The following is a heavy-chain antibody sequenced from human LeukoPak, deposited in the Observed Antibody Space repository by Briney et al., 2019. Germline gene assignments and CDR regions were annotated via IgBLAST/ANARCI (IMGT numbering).Heavy chain of an antibody. D-gene: IGHD5-18*01. J-gene: IGHJ4*02. CDR3: ARSDTAMAPFDY. V-gene: IGHV4-38-2*02. Sequence: SETLSLTCTVSGVSITSYYWGWIRQPPGKGLEWIGSIYHSGSTYYNPSLKSRVTISVDTSKNQFSLKLSSVTAADTAVYYCARSDTAMAPFDYWGQGTLVTVSS. CDR2: IYHSGST. CDR1: GVSITSYY.